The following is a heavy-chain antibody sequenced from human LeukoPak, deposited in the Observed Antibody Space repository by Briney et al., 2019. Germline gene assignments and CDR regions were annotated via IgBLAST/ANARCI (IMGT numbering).Heavy chain of an antibody. CDR3: ARGGARWFDS. D-gene: IGHD4/OR15-4a*01. CDR1: GFTFTSYT. CDR2: MREDGGEI. J-gene: IGHJ5*01. Sequence: GGSLRLSCAASGFTFTSYTMSWVRQAPGKGLEWVASMREDGGEIYYVDSVRGRFTISRDNAKSSLYLQMDSLRADDTAVYYCARGGARWFDSWGLGTLVTVSS. V-gene: IGHV3-7*01.